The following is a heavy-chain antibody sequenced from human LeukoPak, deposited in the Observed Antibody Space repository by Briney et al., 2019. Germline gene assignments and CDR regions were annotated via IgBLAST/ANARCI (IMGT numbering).Heavy chain of an antibody. J-gene: IGHJ3*02. Sequence: GGSLRLSCEASGFTFRSHSMSWVRQAPGKGLEWVSAISGGGSAFYADSVKGRFTISRDNSKNTLYLQMNSLRAEDTAVYYCAKLYGGNSYDAFDIWGQGTMVTVSS. V-gene: IGHV3-23*01. CDR1: GFTFRSHS. CDR2: ISGGGSA. D-gene: IGHD4-23*01. CDR3: AKLYGGNSYDAFDI.